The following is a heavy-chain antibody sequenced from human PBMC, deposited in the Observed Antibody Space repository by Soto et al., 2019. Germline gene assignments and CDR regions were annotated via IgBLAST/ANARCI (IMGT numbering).Heavy chain of an antibody. CDR1: GFTFSTYT. Sequence: PGGSLRLSCATSGFTFSTYTMNWVRQAPGKGLEWVSSIDSSSASILYSDSVRGRFAISRDNARNSLYLQLNSLRAEDTAVYFCVRSQRWWHYLDYWGQGTLVTVSS. D-gene: IGHD2-15*01. V-gene: IGHV3-21*01. J-gene: IGHJ4*02. CDR2: IDSSSASI. CDR3: VRSQRWWHYLDY.